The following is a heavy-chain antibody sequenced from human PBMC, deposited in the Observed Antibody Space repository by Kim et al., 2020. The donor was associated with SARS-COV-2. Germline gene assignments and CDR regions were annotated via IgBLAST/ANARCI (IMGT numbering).Heavy chain of an antibody. CDR1: GGSFSGYY. V-gene: IGHV4-34*01. CDR2: INHSGST. CDR3: ARRGTGRWLEVRALDY. Sequence: SETLSLTCAVYGGSFSGYYWSWIRQPPGKGLEWIGEINHSGSTNYNPSLKSRVTISVDTSKNQFSLKLSSVTAADTAVYYCARRGTGRWLEVRALDYWGQGTLVTVSS. D-gene: IGHD6-19*01. J-gene: IGHJ4*02.